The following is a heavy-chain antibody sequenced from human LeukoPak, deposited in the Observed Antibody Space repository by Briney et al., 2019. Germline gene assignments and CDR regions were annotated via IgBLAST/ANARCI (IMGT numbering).Heavy chain of an antibody. CDR1: GYTFTNYA. CDR2: INTNTGNP. V-gene: IGHV7-4-1*02. D-gene: IGHD2-2*01. J-gene: IGHJ4*02. CDR3: ARVLEYCSSTSCYYFDY. Sequence: ASVTVSCKASGYTFTNYAMNWVRQAPGQGLEWMGWINTNTGNPTYAQGFTGRFVFSLDTSVSTAYLQISSLKAEDTAVYYCARVLEYCSSTSCYYFDYWGQGTLVTVSS.